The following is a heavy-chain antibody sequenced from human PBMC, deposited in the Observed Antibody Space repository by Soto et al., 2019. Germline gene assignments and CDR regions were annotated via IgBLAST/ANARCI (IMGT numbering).Heavy chain of an antibody. Sequence: EVQLLESGGGLVPPGGSLRLSCAASGFTFSSYAMSWVRQAPGEGLEGVAGITFRGDNTYYADSVKGRFTLSRDNSRNRLDLQMNSLNVEDTALYYCAKLGTMGVFDNWGQGTLLTVSS. CDR1: GFTFSSYA. V-gene: IGHV3-23*01. D-gene: IGHD1-1*01. CDR2: ITFRGDNT. CDR3: AKLGTMGVFDN. J-gene: IGHJ4*02.